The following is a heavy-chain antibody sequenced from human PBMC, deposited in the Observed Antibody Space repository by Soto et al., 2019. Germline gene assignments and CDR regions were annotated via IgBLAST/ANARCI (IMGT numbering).Heavy chain of an antibody. J-gene: IGHJ5*02. CDR3: ARVDGNWFDP. V-gene: IGHV5-10-1*01. CDR2: IDPSDSYT. CDR1: GYSFTSYW. Sequence: PGESLKISCNGSGYSFTSYWISWVRQMPGKGLEWMGRIDPSDSYTNYSPSFQGHVTISADKSISTAYLQWSSLKASDTAMYYCARVDGNWFDPWGQGTLVTVSS.